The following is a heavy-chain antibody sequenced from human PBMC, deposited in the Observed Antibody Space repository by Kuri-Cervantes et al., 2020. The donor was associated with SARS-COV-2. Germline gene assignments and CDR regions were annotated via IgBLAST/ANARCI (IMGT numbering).Heavy chain of an antibody. CDR2: INDSGAT. Sequence: GSLRLSCAVYGGSFSGYQWSWIRQTPGMGLEWIGQINDSGATKYNPSLKSRVTISVDTSKNQFSLKLSSVTAADTAVYYCARSVTKDFWSGVDIWGQGTMVTVSS. D-gene: IGHD3-3*01. CDR1: GGSFSGYQ. CDR3: ARSVTKDFWSGVDI. J-gene: IGHJ3*02. V-gene: IGHV4-34*01.